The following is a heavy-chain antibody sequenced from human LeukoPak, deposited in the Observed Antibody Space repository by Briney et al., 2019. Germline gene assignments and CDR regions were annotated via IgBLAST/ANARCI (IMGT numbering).Heavy chain of an antibody. CDR1: GGTFSSYA. V-gene: IGHV1-69*04. D-gene: IGHD2-21*01. CDR3: ARGSDVVG. J-gene: IGHJ4*02. CDR2: IIPILGIA. Sequence: SVKVSCKASGGTFSSYAISWVRQVPGQGLEWMGRIIPILGIANYAQKFQGRVTITADKSTSTAYMELSSLRSEDTAVYYCARGSDVVGWGQGTLVTVSS.